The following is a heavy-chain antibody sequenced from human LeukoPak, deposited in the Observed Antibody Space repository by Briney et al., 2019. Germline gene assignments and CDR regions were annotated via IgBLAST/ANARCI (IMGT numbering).Heavy chain of an antibody. J-gene: IGHJ6*03. V-gene: IGHV1-3*01. CDR3: TRDGSSWYASYYYYMDV. Sequence: GASVKVSCKASGYIFTDYAIHWLRQAPGQRPEWMGWMNAGNGNTKYSQKFQGRITLIRDTSAATAYMELSSLRPEDTAVYYCTRDGSSWYASYYYYMDVWGKGTTVTVSS. D-gene: IGHD6-13*01. CDR1: GYIFTDYA. CDR2: MNAGNGNT.